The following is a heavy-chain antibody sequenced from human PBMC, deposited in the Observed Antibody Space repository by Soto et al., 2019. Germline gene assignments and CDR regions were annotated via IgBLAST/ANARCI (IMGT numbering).Heavy chain of an antibody. V-gene: IGHV3-15*01. Sequence: GGSLRLSCAASGFTFSNAWMSWVRQAPGKGLEWVGRIKSKTDGGTTDYAAPVKGRFTISRDDSKNTLYLQMNSLKTEDTAVYYCTTDPSGKLLPYYFDGMDVWCQGTTVTISS. D-gene: IGHD2-15*01. CDR2: IKSKTDGGTT. CDR3: TTDPSGKLLPYYFDGMDV. CDR1: GFTFSNAW. J-gene: IGHJ6*02.